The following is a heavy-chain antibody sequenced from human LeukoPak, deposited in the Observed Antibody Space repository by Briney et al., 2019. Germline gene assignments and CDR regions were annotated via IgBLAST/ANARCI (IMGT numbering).Heavy chain of an antibody. Sequence: GGSLRLSCEASGFTFSSYAMGWVRQAPGKGLEWLSVLYSNGDTYYADSVKGRFTISRDSSKNTLYLQMDSLRAEDTAVYYCAVRSASGWFDPWGQGTLVTVSS. CDR2: LYSNGDT. CDR3: AVRSASGWFDP. D-gene: IGHD1-26*01. V-gene: IGHV3-23*05. J-gene: IGHJ5*02. CDR1: GFTFSSYA.